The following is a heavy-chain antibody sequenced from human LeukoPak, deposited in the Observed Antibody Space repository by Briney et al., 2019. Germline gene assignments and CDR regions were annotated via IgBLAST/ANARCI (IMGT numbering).Heavy chain of an antibody. CDR3: ARDFTAAADTD. D-gene: IGHD6-13*01. CDR2: IYSGGST. Sequence: GGSLRLSCAASGFTVSSNYMSWVRQAPGKGLKWVSVIYSGGSTYYADSVKGRFTISRDNSKNTLYLQMNSLRAEDTAVYYCARDFTAAADTDWGQGTLVTVSS. V-gene: IGHV3-66*02. J-gene: IGHJ4*02. CDR1: GFTVSSNY.